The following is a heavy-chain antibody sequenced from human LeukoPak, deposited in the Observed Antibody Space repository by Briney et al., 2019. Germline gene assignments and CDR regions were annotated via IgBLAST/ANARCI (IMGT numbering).Heavy chain of an antibody. CDR2: IYTSGST. V-gene: IGHV4-61*02. Sequence: PSETLSLTCTVSGGSISSGSYYWNWIRQPAGKGLEWIGRIYTSGSTNYNPSLKSRVTISADTSKNQFSLKLSSLTAADTAVYYCARDADGYNGYYYYYYYMGVWGKGTTVTVSS. CDR1: GGSISSGSYY. CDR3: ARDADGYNGYYYYYYYMGV. J-gene: IGHJ6*03. D-gene: IGHD5-24*01.